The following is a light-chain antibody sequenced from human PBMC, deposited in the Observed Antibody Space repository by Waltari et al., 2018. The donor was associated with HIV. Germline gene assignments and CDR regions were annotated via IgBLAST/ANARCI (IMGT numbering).Light chain of an antibody. V-gene: IGKV4-1*01. CDR3: QQYYSTPWT. CDR1: QSILYSANNKNY. J-gene: IGKJ1*01. Sequence: DIVMIQSPDSLTVSLGERATINGKSSQSILYSANNKNYLTWYQQKPGQPPKLLIYWASTRESGVPDRFSGSGSGTDFTLTISILQAEDVAVYYCQQYYSTPWTFGQGTKVEIK. CDR2: WAS.